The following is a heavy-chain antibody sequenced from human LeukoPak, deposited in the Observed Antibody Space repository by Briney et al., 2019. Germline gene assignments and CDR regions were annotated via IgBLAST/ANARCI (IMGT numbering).Heavy chain of an antibody. D-gene: IGHD2-2*01. CDR1: GDSFSYFY. CDR3: AGFSPTRNWFDP. Sequence: SETLSLTCTVSGDSFSYFYWSWIRQPPGKGLEWIGYIYYSGSTNYNPSLKSRVTISVDTSKNQFSLKLSSVTAADTAVYYCAGFSPTRNWFDPWGQGTLVTVSS. CDR2: IYYSGST. V-gene: IGHV4-59*01. J-gene: IGHJ5*02.